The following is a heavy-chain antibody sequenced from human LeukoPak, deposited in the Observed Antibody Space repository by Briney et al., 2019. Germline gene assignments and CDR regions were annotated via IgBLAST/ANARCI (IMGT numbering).Heavy chain of an antibody. J-gene: IGHJ4*02. D-gene: IGHD6-6*01. Sequence: GGSLRLSCAASGISVSSNYMNWVRQAPGKGLEWVSVIHSDGSTYYADSVKSRFTISRHNSKNTLNLQMNSLRSEDTAVYYCARSGLAARRTFDYWGQGTLVTVSS. CDR3: ARSGLAARRTFDY. CDR2: IHSDGST. V-gene: IGHV3-53*04. CDR1: GISVSSNY.